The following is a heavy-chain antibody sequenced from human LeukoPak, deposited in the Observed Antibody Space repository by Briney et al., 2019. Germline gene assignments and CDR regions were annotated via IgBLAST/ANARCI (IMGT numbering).Heavy chain of an antibody. V-gene: IGHV1-69*04. D-gene: IGHD2-2*02. J-gene: IGHJ4*02. Sequence: EASVKVSCKASGGTFSSYAITWVGQPPGQGLEWMGRIIPIFGIANYAQKFQGRVTITADKSTSTAYMELSSLRSEDTAVYYCAREALYCSSTSCYTVIEGYYFDYWGQGTLVTVSS. CDR1: GGTFSSYA. CDR2: IIPIFGIA. CDR3: AREALYCSSTSCYTVIEGYYFDY.